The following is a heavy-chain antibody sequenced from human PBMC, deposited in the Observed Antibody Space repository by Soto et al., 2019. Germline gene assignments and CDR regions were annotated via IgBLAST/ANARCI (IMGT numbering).Heavy chain of an antibody. CDR1: GGSISSGNFY. CDR2: FYYTGST. D-gene: IGHD3-22*01. Sequence: SETLSLTCTVSGGSISSGNFYWAWIRQPPGKGLEWIGSFYYTGSTYYTPSLKSRATIFVDTSKNQIFLKLSSVTAADTAVYYCARPIEGGSSGYHHWGQGTLVTVSS. J-gene: IGHJ5*02. V-gene: IGHV4-39*01. CDR3: ARPIEGGSSGYHH.